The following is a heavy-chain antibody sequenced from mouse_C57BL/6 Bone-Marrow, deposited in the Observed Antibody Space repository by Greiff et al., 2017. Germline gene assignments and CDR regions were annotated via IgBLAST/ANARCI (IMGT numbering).Heavy chain of an antibody. V-gene: IGHV5-16*01. CDR2: INYDGSST. Sequence: EVKLVESEGGLVQPGSSMKLSCTASGFTFSDYYMAWVRQVPEKGLEWVANINYDGSSTYYLDSLKSRFIISRDNAKNILYLQMSSLKSEDTATYYCARDGTGDGDCYFDVWAQGPRSPSPQ. D-gene: IGHD4-1*01. CDR3: ARDGTGDGDCYFDV. J-gene: IGHJ1*03. CDR1: GFTFSDYY.